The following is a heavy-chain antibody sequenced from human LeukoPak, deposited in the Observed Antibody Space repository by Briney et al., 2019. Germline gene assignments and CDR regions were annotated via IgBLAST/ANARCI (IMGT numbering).Heavy chain of an antibody. CDR1: GFTFSSYA. D-gene: IGHD3-22*01. CDR2: ISGSGGST. CDR3: AKEYYYDSSGYYY. V-gene: IGHV3-23*01. Sequence: GGSLRLSCAASGFTFSSYAMSWVRQAPGKGLEWVSAISGSGGSTYYADSVKGRFTISRDNSKNTPYLEMNSLRAEDTAVYYCAKEYYYDSSGYYYWGQGTLVTVSS. J-gene: IGHJ4*02.